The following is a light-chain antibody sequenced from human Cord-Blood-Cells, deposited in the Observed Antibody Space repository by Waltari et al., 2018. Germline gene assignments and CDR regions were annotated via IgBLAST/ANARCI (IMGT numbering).Light chain of an antibody. V-gene: IGLV1-47*01. Sequence: QSVLTQPPSASGTPGQRVTISCSGSSSNIGSNYVYWYQQLPGTAPKLPLYRNKQRPSGVPDRFSGSKSGTSASLAISGLRSEDEADYYCAAWDDSLSGYVFGTGTKVTVL. CDR2: RNK. CDR3: AAWDDSLSGYV. J-gene: IGLJ1*01. CDR1: SSNIGSNY.